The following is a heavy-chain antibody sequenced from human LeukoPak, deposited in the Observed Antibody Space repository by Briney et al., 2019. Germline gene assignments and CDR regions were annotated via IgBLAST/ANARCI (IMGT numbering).Heavy chain of an antibody. CDR2: IYSGGST. CDR1: GFTVSSNY. V-gene: IGHV3-53*01. CDR3: ARAGIAAASPLGY. D-gene: IGHD6-13*01. J-gene: IGHJ4*02. Sequence: GSLRLSCAASGFTVSSNYMSWVRQAPGKGLEWVSVIYSGGSTYYADSVKGRFTISRDNSKNTLYLQMNSLRAEDTAVYYCARAGIAAASPLGYWGQGTLVTVSS.